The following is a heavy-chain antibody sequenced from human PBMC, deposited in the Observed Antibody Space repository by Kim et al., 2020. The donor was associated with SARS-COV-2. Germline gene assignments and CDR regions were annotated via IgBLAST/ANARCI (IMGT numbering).Heavy chain of an antibody. CDR1: GYTFTNDA. J-gene: IGHJ6*02. CDR2: ISPYNGNT. V-gene: IGHV1-18*01. D-gene: IGHD3-3*01. CDR3: ARRKLGRDALRFLEWPGVRDVGHYGMDV. Sequence: ASVKVSCKASGYTFTNDAISWVRLAPGQGLEWLGSISPYNGNTNYAQKVHDRVTMTTDTSTSTAYMELRSLTSGDTAVYYCARRKLGRDALRFLEWPGVRDVGHYGMDVWGQGTTVIVSS.